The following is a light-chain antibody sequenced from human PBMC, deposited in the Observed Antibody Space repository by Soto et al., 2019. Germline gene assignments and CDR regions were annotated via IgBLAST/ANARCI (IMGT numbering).Light chain of an antibody. CDR2: GAS. CDR3: QQYGSSQYT. CDR1: QSVSSSY. V-gene: IGKV3-20*01. Sequence: EIVLTQSPGTLSLSPGERATLSCRASQSVSSSYLAWYQQQPGQAPGLLIYGASSRATGIPDRFSGSGSGTDFTITISRLEPEDFAVYYCQQYGSSQYTFGQGTKLEIK. J-gene: IGKJ2*01.